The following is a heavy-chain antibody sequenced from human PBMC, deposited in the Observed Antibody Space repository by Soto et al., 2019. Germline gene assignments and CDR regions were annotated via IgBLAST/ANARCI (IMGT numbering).Heavy chain of an antibody. D-gene: IGHD3-10*01. CDR2: IYWDDDK. CDR1: GFSLSTSGVG. CDR3: AHSPAGLWFGELLRFDY. Sequence: QITLKESGPTLVKPTQTLTLTCTFSGFSLSTSGVGVGWIRQPPGKALEWLALIYWDDDKRYSPSLKSRLTITKDTSKNQVVLTLTSMDPVDTATYYCAHSPAGLWFGELLRFDYWGQGTLVTVSS. J-gene: IGHJ4*02. V-gene: IGHV2-5*02.